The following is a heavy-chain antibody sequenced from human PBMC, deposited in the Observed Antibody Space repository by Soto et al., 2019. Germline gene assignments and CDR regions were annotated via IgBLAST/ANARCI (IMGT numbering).Heavy chain of an antibody. J-gene: IGHJ4*02. CDR2: INAGNGNT. D-gene: IGHD3-9*01. CDR1: GYTFTSYA. Sequence: ASVKVSCKASGYTFTSYAMHWVRQAPGQRLEWMGWINAGNGNTKYSQKLQGRVTITRDTSASTAYMELSSLRSEDTAVYYCARDLRYFDWLPHPGWGQGTLVTVSS. CDR3: ARDLRYFDWLPHPG. V-gene: IGHV1-3*01.